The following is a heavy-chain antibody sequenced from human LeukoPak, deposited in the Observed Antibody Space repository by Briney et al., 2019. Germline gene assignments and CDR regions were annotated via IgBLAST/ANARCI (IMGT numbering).Heavy chain of an antibody. V-gene: IGHV4-39*01. CDR3: ARAPVPKIAMVTFDY. CDR2: IYYSGDT. J-gene: IGHJ4*02. CDR1: GGSISSNSNS. D-gene: IGHD5-18*01. Sequence: SETLSLSCTASGGSISSNSNSWGWIRQPPGKGLEWIGSIYYSGDTYYNPSLKSRVTISVDTSKNQFSLKLSSVTAADTAVYYFARAPVPKIAMVTFDYWGQGILVTVSS.